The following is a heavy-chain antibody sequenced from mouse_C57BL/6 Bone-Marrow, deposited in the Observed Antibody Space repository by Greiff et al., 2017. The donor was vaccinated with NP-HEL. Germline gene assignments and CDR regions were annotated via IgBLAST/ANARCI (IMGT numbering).Heavy chain of an antibody. Sequence: VQVVESGPELVKPGASVKISCKASGYAFSSSWMNWVKQRPGKGLEWIGRIYPGDGDTKYNGKFKSKATLPADTSSSTAYMQLCSLTSEDSAVYFCASGTTVVPYWYFDVWGTVTTVTVSS. J-gene: IGHJ1*03. V-gene: IGHV1-82*01. CDR3: ASGTTVVPYWYFDV. D-gene: IGHD1-1*01. CDR2: IYPGDGDT. CDR1: GYAFSSSW.